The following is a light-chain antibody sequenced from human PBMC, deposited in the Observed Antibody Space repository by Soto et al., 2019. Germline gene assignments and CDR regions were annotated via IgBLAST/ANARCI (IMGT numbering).Light chain of an antibody. CDR2: GAS. V-gene: IGKV3-20*01. CDR3: XXXXXSXXT. Sequence: ETVLTQSPGTLSLSPGERATLSCRASQTIRSNYLAWYRQTPGQAPRLLIYGASNRATGIADRFSGSGSGXDXXXXISXXEPXXXXXXXXXXXXXSXXTFGQGTKVEIK. J-gene: IGKJ1*01. CDR1: QTIRSNY.